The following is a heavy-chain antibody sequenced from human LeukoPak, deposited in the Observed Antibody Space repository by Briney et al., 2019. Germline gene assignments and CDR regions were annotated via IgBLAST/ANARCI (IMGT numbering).Heavy chain of an antibody. CDR2: IYYSGST. D-gene: IGHD2-8*01. Sequence: SETLSLTCTVSGGSISSYYWSWIRQPPGKGLEWIGYIYYSGSTTYNPSLKSRVTISVDTSKNQFSLKLSSVTAADTAVYYCARGGLGYAIFDIWGQGTMVTVSS. J-gene: IGHJ3*02. CDR3: ARGGLGYAIFDI. V-gene: IGHV4-59*01. CDR1: GGSISSYY.